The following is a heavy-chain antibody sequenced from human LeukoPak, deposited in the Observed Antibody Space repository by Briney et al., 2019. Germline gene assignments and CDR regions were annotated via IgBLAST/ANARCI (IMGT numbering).Heavy chain of an antibody. D-gene: IGHD3-10*01. J-gene: IGHJ4*02. CDR2: INHSGST. CDR1: GGSFSGYY. CDR3: AREGMVWGVIITV. V-gene: IGHV4-34*01. Sequence: SETLSLTCAVYGGSFSGYYWSWIRQPPGKGLEWIGEINHSGSTNYNPSLKSRVTISVDTSKNQFSLKLSSVTAADTAVYYCAREGMVWGVIITVWGQGTLVTVSS.